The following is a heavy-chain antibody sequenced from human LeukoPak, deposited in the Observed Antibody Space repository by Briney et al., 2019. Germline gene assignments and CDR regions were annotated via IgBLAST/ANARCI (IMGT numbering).Heavy chain of an antibody. CDR1: GGSISSSSYY. J-gene: IGHJ4*02. CDR2: IYYSGST. D-gene: IGHD4-23*01. CDR3: ARDRYGYGGNPHWFDY. Sequence: SETLSLTCTVSGGSISSSSYYWGWIRQPPGKGLEWIGSIYYSGSTYYNPSLKSRVTISVDTSKNQFSLKLSSVTAADTAVYYCARDRYGYGGNPHWFDYWGQGTLVTVSS. V-gene: IGHV4-39*07.